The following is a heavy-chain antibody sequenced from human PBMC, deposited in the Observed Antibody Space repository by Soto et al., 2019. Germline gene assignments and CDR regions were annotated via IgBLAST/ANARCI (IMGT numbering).Heavy chain of an antibody. CDR3: ARDAQVVPAAMVGDAFDI. Sequence: QVQLEESGGGVVQPGRSLRLSCAASGFTFSSYGMHWVRQAPGKGLEWVAVIWYDGSNKYYADSVKGRFTNSRDNSKRTLYLQMNSLRAEDTAVYYCARDAQVVPAAMVGDAFDIWGQGTMVTVSS. CDR2: IWYDGSNK. D-gene: IGHD2-2*01. V-gene: IGHV3-33*01. J-gene: IGHJ3*02. CDR1: GFTFSSYG.